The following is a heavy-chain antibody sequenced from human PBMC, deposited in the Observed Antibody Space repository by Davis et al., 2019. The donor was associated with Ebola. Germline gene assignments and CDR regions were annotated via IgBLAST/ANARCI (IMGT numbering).Heavy chain of an antibody. Sequence: GESLKISCAASEFPFSSYGMTWVRQAPGQGLEWVSSISAGGTAPYYADSVKGRFTISRDNSKNTLSLQMDSLRADDTAVYYCAKSFLITGSHMSEFRGVDYWGQGTVVTVSS. CDR2: ISAGGTAP. J-gene: IGHJ4*02. V-gene: IGHV3-23*01. CDR1: EFPFSSYG. CDR3: AKSFLITGSHMSEFRGVDY. D-gene: IGHD2-8*02.